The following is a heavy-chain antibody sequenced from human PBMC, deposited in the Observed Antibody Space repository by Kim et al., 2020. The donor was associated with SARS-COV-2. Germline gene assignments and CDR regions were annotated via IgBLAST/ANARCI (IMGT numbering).Heavy chain of an antibody. Sequence: ASVKVSCKASGYTFTSYAMNWVRQAPGQGLEWMGWINTNTGNPTYAQGFTGRFVFSLDTSVSTAYLQISSLKAEDTAVYYCARVATMVRGVIITLPYWGQGTLVTVSS. J-gene: IGHJ4*02. CDR1: GYTFTSYA. V-gene: IGHV7-4-1*02. D-gene: IGHD3-10*01. CDR2: INTNTGNP. CDR3: ARVATMVRGVIITLPY.